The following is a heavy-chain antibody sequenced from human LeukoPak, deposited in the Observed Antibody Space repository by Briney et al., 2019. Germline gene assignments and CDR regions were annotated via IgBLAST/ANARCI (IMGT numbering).Heavy chain of an antibody. CDR1: GFTFSSYG. CDR2: ISYDGSNK. J-gene: IGHJ4*02. CDR3: AKDLRWELHIDY. D-gene: IGHD1-26*01. V-gene: IGHV3-30*18. Sequence: GRSLRLSCAASGFTFSSYGMHWVRQAPGKGLEWVAVISYDGSNKYYADSVKGRFTISRDNSKNTLYLQMNSLRAEDTAVYYCAKDLRWELHIDYWGQGTLVTVSS.